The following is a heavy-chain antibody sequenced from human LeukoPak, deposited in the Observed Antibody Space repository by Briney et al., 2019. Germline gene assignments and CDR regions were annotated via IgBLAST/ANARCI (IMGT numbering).Heavy chain of an antibody. CDR2: IIPIFGTA. CDR1: GYTFTSYA. V-gene: IGHV1-69*13. J-gene: IGHJ4*02. D-gene: IGHD4-11*01. CDR3: ASDYSNYVFDY. Sequence: SVKVSCKASGYTFTSYAISWVRQAPGQGLEWMGGIIPIFGTANYAQKFQGRVTITADESTSTAYMELSSLRSEDTAVYYCASDYSNYVFDYWGQGTLVTVSS.